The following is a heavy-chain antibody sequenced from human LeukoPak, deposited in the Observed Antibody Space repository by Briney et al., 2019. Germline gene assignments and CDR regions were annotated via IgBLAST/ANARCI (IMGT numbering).Heavy chain of an antibody. D-gene: IGHD5-24*01. Sequence: GASVKVSCKASGYIFTDYHIHWVRQAPGQGLEWMGWINPDSGATKYAQRFHGRVTVTRDTSISAAHMELSRLTSDDTAVYFCARDLVGDGYNAGYGYWGQGTLVIVSS. CDR3: ARDLVGDGYNAGYGY. CDR2: INPDSGAT. J-gene: IGHJ4*02. CDR1: GYIFTDYH. V-gene: IGHV1-2*02.